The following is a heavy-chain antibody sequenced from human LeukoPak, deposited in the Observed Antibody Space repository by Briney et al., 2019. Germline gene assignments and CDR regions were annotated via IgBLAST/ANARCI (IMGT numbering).Heavy chain of an antibody. CDR3: ARVKLGYCSSTSCYPVFDY. CDR2: ISAYNGNT. D-gene: IGHD2-2*01. Sequence: ASVKVSCKASGYTFTSYGISWVRQAPGQGLEWMGWISAYNGNTNYAQKLQGRVTMTTDTSTSTAYMELRSLRSDDTAVYYCARVKLGYCSSTSCYPVFDYWGQGTLVTVSS. CDR1: GYTFTSYG. V-gene: IGHV1-18*01. J-gene: IGHJ4*02.